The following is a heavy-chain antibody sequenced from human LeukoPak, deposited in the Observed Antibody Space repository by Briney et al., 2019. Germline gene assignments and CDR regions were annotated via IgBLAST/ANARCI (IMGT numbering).Heavy chain of an antibody. CDR1: GYSFTSYC. D-gene: IGHD3-9*01. Sequence: GESLKISCKGSGYSFTSYCIGWVRQMPGKGLEWMGIIYPGDSDTRYSPSLQGQVTISADKSISTAYLQWSSLKASDTAMYYCARSDGYYDILTGYLSYYYYGMDVWGQGTTVTVSS. CDR3: ARSDGYYDILTGYLSYYYYGMDV. V-gene: IGHV5-51*01. CDR2: IYPGDSDT. J-gene: IGHJ6*02.